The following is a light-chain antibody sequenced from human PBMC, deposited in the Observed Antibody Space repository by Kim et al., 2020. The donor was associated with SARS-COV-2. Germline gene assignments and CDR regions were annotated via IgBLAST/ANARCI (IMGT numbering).Light chain of an antibody. CDR3: QTWDTGIGV. J-gene: IGLJ3*02. Sequence: QLVLTQSPSASASLGASVTLTCTLSSGHSSYAIAWPQQQPEKGPRYLMKLNSDGSHNKGDGIPDRFSGSSSGAERYLTIASLQSEDEADYYCQTWDTGIGVFGGGTQLTVL. CDR1: SGHSSYA. CDR2: LNSDGSH. V-gene: IGLV4-69*01.